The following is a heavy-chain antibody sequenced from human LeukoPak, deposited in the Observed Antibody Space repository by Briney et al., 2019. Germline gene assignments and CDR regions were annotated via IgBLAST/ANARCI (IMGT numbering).Heavy chain of an antibody. CDR3: ASAWHLGIVVVMLDS. CDR2: IRYDGSNK. D-gene: IGHD3-22*01. CDR1: GFTFSSYG. J-gene: IGHJ4*02. V-gene: IGHV3-30*02. Sequence: QPGGSLRLSCAASGFTFSSYGMHWVRQAPGKGLEWVAFIRYDGSNKYYADSVKGRFTISRDNSKNTLYLQMNSLRAEDTAVYYCASAWHLGIVVVMLDSWGQGTLVTVSS.